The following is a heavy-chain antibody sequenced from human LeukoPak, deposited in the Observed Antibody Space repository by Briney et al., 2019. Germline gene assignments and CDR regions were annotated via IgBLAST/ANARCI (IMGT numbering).Heavy chain of an antibody. CDR1: GFTFSSYS. V-gene: IGHV3-48*01. J-gene: IGHJ3*02. CDR2: ISSSSSTI. D-gene: IGHD1-26*01. CDR3: ARDSEDSGSYYTEDAFDI. Sequence: PGGSLRLSCAASGFTFSSYSMNWVRQAPGKGLEWVSYISSSSSTIYYADSVKGRFTISRDNAKNSLYLQMNSLRAEDTAVYYYARDSEDSGSYYTEDAFDIWGQGTMVTVSS.